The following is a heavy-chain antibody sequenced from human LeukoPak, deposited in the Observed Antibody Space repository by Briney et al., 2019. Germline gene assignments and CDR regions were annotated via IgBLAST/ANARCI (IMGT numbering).Heavy chain of an antibody. CDR1: GGTFSSYA. V-gene: IGHV1-69*04. Sequence: SVKVSCKASGGTFSSYAISWVRQAPGQGLEWMGRIIPVLGIANYAQKFQGRVTITADKSTSTAYMGLSSLRSEDTAVYYCARAHHQDGYNLFDYWGQGTLVTVSS. CDR3: ARAHHQDGYNLFDY. J-gene: IGHJ4*02. CDR2: IIPVLGIA. D-gene: IGHD5-24*01.